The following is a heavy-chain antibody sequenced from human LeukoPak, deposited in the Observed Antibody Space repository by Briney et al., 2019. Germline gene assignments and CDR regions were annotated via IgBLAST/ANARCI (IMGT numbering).Heavy chain of an antibody. J-gene: IGHJ5*02. CDR2: IIPIFGTA. CDR1: GGTFSSYA. Sequence: SVKVSCKASGGTFSSYAISWVRQAPGQGLEWMGGIIPIFGTANYAQKFQGRVTITADESTSAAYMELSSLRSEDTAVYYCARDPVRQWLVPRHNWFDPWGQGTLVTVSS. CDR3: ARDPVRQWLVPRHNWFDP. V-gene: IGHV1-69*13. D-gene: IGHD6-19*01.